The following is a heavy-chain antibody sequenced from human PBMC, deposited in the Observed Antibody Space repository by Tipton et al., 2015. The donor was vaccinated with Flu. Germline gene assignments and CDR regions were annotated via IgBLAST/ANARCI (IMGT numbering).Heavy chain of an antibody. CDR2: LYTSGST. Sequence: LSLTCTVSGGSISSGSHYWSWIRQPAGRGLEWIGQLYTSGSTNYSPSLQSRVTMSVDTAKNQFSLKLSSVTAADTAVYYCARTRSGNYLDDAFDIWGQGTLVTVSS. CDR3: ARTRSGNYLDDAFDI. D-gene: IGHD1-26*01. J-gene: IGHJ3*02. V-gene: IGHV4-61*09. CDR1: GGSISSGSHY.